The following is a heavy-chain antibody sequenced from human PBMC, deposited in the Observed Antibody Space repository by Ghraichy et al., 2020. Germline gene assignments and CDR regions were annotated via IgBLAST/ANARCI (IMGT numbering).Heavy chain of an antibody. CDR2: IYYSGST. CDR3: ARHNRRNDYGGKGRAFDI. Sequence: SENLSLTCTVSGGSISSSSYYWGWIRQPPGKGLEWIGSIYYSGSTYYKPSLKSRVTISVDTSKNQFSLKLSSVTAADTAVYYCARHNRRNDYGGKGRAFDIWGQGTMVTVSS. V-gene: IGHV4-39*01. J-gene: IGHJ3*02. CDR1: GGSISSSSYY. D-gene: IGHD4-23*01.